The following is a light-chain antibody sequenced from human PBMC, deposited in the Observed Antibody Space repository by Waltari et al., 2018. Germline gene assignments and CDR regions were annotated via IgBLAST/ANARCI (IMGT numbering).Light chain of an antibody. Sequence: DIQMTQSPSSLSASVGDRVTITCQASRDKSNNLNWYQQKPGRATKLLIYDAAKLETGVPSRFSGSGSGTHFTFTSSNLQPEDIATYYCQRHDNLSYTFGQGTKLVIK. CDR1: RDKSNN. CDR3: QRHDNLSYT. V-gene: IGKV1-33*01. CDR2: DAA. J-gene: IGKJ2*01.